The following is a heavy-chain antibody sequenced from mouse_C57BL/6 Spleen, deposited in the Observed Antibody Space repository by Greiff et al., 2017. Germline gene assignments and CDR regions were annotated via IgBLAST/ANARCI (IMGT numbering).Heavy chain of an antibody. CDR3: ARSAFYYSNYDGWFAY. Sequence: VQLQQSDAELVKPGASVKISCKVSGYTFTDHTIHWMKQRPEQGLEWIGYIYPRDGSTKYNEKFKGKATLTADKSSSTAYIQLNSLTSEDSAVYFCARSAFYYSNYDGWFAYWGQGTLVTVSA. V-gene: IGHV1-78*01. CDR1: GYTFTDHT. D-gene: IGHD2-5*01. J-gene: IGHJ3*01. CDR2: IYPRDGST.